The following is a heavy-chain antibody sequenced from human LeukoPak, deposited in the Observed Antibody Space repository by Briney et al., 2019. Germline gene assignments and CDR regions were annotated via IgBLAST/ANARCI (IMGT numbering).Heavy chain of an antibody. J-gene: IGHJ4*02. Sequence: ASVKVSCKASGYTFTDYYIHWVRQAPGQGLKWMGWINPNIGATNHAQKFTGRVTMTRDTSISTAYMELSRLRSDDTAVYYCAREVSSGWYYFDYWGQGTLVTVSS. CDR1: GYTFTDYY. D-gene: IGHD6-19*01. V-gene: IGHV1-2*02. CDR2: INPNIGAT. CDR3: AREVSSGWYYFDY.